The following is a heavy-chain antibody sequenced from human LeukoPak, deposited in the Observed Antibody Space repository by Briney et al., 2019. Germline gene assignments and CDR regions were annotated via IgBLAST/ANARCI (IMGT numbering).Heavy chain of an antibody. CDR1: GFTVSSNY. J-gene: IGHJ4*02. V-gene: IGHV3-53*01. Sequence: GGSQRLSCAASGFTVSSNYMSWVRQAPGKGLEWVSVIYTGGSTYYSDSVKGRVTISRDNSKNPLYLQMNSLRAEDTAVHYCARDSHSAETFHFWGQGTLVTVFS. D-gene: IGHD2-15*01. CDR2: IYTGGST. CDR3: ARDSHSAETFHF.